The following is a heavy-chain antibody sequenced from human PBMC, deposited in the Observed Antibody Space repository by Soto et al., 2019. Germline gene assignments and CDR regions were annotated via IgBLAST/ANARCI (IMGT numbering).Heavy chain of an antibody. CDR3: ARGRTPDY. V-gene: IGHV4-34*01. CDR2: INHSGST. J-gene: IGHJ4*02. CDR1: GGSFSGYY. Sequence: PSETLSLTCAVYGGSFSGYYWSWIRQPPGKGLEWIGEINHSGSTNYNPSLKSRVTISVDTSKNQFSLKLSSVTAADTAVYYCARGRTPDYWGQGTLVTVSS.